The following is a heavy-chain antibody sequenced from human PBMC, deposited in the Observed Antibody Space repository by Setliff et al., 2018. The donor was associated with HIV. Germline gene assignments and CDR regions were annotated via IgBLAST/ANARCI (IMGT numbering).Heavy chain of an antibody. CDR3: ARVSSSYYFLGAFDS. D-gene: IGHD6-13*01. CDR1: GGSISSHY. Sequence: PSETLSLTCTVSGGSISSHYWSWIRQPPGKGLEWIGYIYYSGSTNYHPSLKSRVTISIDTSKNQFSLKLRSATATDTALYYCARVSSSYYFLGAFDSWGQGTLVTVSS. J-gene: IGHJ4*02. CDR2: IYYSGST. V-gene: IGHV4-59*08.